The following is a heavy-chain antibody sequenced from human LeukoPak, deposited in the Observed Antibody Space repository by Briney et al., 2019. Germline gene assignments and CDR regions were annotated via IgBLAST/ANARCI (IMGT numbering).Heavy chain of an antibody. Sequence: SVKVSCMASGGTFSSYAISWVRQAPGQGLEWMGGIIPIFGTANYAQKFQGRVTITTDESTSTAYMELSSLRSEDTAVYYCASPERSSGYYYEYWGQGTLVTVSS. D-gene: IGHD3-22*01. CDR3: ASPERSSGYYYEY. CDR2: IIPIFGTA. CDR1: GGTFSSYA. J-gene: IGHJ4*02. V-gene: IGHV1-69*05.